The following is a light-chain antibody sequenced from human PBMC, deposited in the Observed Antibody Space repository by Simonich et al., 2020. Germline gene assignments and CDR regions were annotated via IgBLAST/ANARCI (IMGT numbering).Light chain of an antibody. V-gene: IGKV3-15*01. CDR2: GAS. J-gene: IGKJ5*01. CDR3: QQRSNWPPIT. Sequence: EIVMTQSPATLSVSPGERATLSCRASQRVRSNLAWYQQKPGQAPRLLIYGASTRATGIPARFSGSGSGTEFTLTISSMQSEDFAVYYCQQRSNWPPITFGQGTRLEIK. CDR1: QRVRSN.